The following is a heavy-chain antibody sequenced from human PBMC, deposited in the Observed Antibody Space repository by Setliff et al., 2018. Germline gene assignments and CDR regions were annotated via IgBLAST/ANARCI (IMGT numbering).Heavy chain of an antibody. CDR2: ISTYNGKT. J-gene: IGHJ4*02. CDR3: ARERGSYDSSTHYTYYFDY. Sequence: ASVKVSCKAFGYTSINYGISWVRQAPGQGLEWMGWISTYNGKTNYAQKFQGRVTMTTDTSTSTAYMELSSLRSEDTAVYFCARERGSYDSSTHYTYYFDYWGQGTLVTVSS. CDR1: GYTSINYG. D-gene: IGHD3-22*01. V-gene: IGHV1-18*01.